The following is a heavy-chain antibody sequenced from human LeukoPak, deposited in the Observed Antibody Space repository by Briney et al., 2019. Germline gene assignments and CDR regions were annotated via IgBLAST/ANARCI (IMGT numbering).Heavy chain of an antibody. Sequence: SETLSLTCTVSGASISSHYWSWIRQPPGKGLEWMGYLYYSGSTNYNPSLKSRVTISVDTSKNQFSLKLSSVTAADTAVYYCARHTSDGYGPAPYGFDIWGQGTMVTVSS. D-gene: IGHD2-2*03. V-gene: IGHV4-59*08. J-gene: IGHJ3*02. CDR3: ARHTSDGYGPAPYGFDI. CDR2: LYYSGST. CDR1: GASISSHY.